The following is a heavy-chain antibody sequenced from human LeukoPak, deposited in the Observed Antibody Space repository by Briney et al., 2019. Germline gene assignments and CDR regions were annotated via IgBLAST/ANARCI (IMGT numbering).Heavy chain of an antibody. Sequence: ASVKPSCKASASTFTNNGNSWVRHAPGQGLEWMGWISAYNGNTNYAQKLQGRVTMTTDTSTSTAYMELRSLRSDDTAVYYCASEENDMMARTGVCYFDFWGQGTLVTVSS. J-gene: IGHJ4*02. CDR3: ASEENDMMARTGVCYFDF. D-gene: IGHD5-24*01. V-gene: IGHV1-18*04. CDR2: ISAYNGNT. CDR1: ASTFTNNG.